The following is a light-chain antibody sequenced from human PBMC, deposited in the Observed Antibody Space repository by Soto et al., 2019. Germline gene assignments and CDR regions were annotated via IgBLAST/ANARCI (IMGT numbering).Light chain of an antibody. CDR1: SIGVGGYNY. J-gene: IGLJ1*01. V-gene: IGLV2-14*01. CDR3: SSYTSSGTLV. CDR2: DVS. Sequence: QSALTQPASVSGSPGQSITVSCTGTSIGVGGYNYVSWYQQHPGKAPKLMIYDVSNRPSGVSNRFSGSKSGNTASLTISGLRAEDEADYYCSSYTSSGTLVFGTGTKLTVL.